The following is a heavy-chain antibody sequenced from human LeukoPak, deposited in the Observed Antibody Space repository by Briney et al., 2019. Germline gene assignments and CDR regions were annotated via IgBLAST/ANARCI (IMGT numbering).Heavy chain of an antibody. D-gene: IGHD5-24*01. J-gene: IGHJ4*02. CDR3: ASPGGDGYHPDY. Sequence: PGGSLRLSCAASGFTFSDYYMSWIRQAPGKGLEWVSYISSSSSYTNYADSVKGRFTISRDNAKNSLYLQMNSLRAEDTAVYYCASPGGDGYHPDYWGQGTLVTVSS. CDR1: GFTFSDYY. V-gene: IGHV3-11*06. CDR2: ISSSSSYT.